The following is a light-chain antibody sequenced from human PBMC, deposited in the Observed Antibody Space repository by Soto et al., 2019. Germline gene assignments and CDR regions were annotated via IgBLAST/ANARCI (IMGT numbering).Light chain of an antibody. CDR1: SGDVGAYKF. V-gene: IGLV2-14*01. J-gene: IGLJ1*01. CDR2: EVT. Sequence: SALTQAASVSGSPGQSITISSSGTSGDVGAYKFVSWFQKYPGKVPKLIIYEVTDGPSGVSDRFSGSKSGNTASLTISGLQPEDEADYYCSSYTSSSLYDFGTGTKVTVL. CDR3: SSYTSSSLYD.